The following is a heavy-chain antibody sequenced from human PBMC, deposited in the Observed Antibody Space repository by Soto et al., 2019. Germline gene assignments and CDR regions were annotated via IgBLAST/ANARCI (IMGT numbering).Heavy chain of an antibody. J-gene: IGHJ4*02. Sequence: EGSLRLSCAASGFTFSSYWMSWVRQAPGKGLEWVANIKQDGSETYYVDSLKGRFSISRDNAKNSLYLQMNSLRAEDTAVYYCARGTYSSGWYPDYFDYWGQGTPVTVSS. V-gene: IGHV3-7*03. D-gene: IGHD6-19*01. CDR1: GFTFSSYW. CDR3: ARGTYSSGWYPDYFDY. CDR2: IKQDGSET.